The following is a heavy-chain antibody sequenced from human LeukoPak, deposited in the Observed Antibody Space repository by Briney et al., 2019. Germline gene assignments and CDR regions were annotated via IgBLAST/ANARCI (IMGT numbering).Heavy chain of an antibody. CDR1: GGSISSGGYY. Sequence: SETLSLTCTVSGGSISSGGYYWNWIRQHPGKGLEWIGYISYSGSTHHNPSLKSRVTISVDTSKNQFSLKLTSVTAADTAVYYCARGGLGTSYWYYAFDIWSQGTMVAVSS. CDR3: ARGGLGTSYWYYAFDI. CDR2: ISYSGST. D-gene: IGHD2-2*01. V-gene: IGHV4-31*03. J-gene: IGHJ3*02.